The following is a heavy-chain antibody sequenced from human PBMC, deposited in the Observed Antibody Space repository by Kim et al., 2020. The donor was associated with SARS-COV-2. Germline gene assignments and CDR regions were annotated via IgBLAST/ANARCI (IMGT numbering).Heavy chain of an antibody. CDR3: ATIKPAAIRPDY. CDR2: IDPTDSYT. V-gene: IGHV5-10-1*01. J-gene: IGHJ4*02. D-gene: IGHD2-2*01. Sequence: GESLKISCKGSTHTFSTYWIIWGRQKPGKGLEWMGRIDPTDSYTNYRPSVQGHVTISADKSINAAFLQWSSLQASDTAMYFCATIKPAAIRPDYWGQGTL. CDR1: THTFSTYW.